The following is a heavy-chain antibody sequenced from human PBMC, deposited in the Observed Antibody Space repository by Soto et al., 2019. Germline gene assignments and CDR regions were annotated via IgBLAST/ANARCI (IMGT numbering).Heavy chain of an antibody. V-gene: IGHV4-30-4*01. CDR3: ASTTYYYDSSGYYAPWFDP. CDR2: IYYSGST. D-gene: IGHD3-22*01. J-gene: IGHJ5*02. CDR1: GGSISSGDYY. Sequence: LFLTCTVSGGSISSGDYYWSWIRQPPGKGLEWIGYIYYSGSTYYNPSLKSRVTISVDTSKNQFSLKLSSVTAADTAVYYCASTTYYYDSSGYYAPWFDPWGQGTLVTVSS.